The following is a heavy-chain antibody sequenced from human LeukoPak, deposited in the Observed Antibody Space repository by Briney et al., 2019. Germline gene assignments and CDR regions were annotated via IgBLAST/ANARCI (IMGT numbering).Heavy chain of an antibody. CDR2: INPNSGGT. V-gene: IGHV1-2*02. CDR1: GYTFTGYY. Sequence: ASVKGSCKASGYTFTGYYMHWVRQAPGQGLEWMGWINPNSGGTNYAQKFQGRVTMTRDTSINTAYMEVSSLISDDTAVYFCARDLSAVAARYLQHWGQGTLVTVSS. CDR3: ARDLSAVAARYLQH. J-gene: IGHJ1*01. D-gene: IGHD6-19*01.